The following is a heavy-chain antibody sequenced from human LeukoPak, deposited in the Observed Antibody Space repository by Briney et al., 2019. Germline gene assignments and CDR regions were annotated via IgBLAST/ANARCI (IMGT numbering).Heavy chain of an antibody. V-gene: IGHV3-21*01. CDR3: ARGANNYGYIFDY. CDR2: ISSSSSYI. CDR1: GFTFNTYS. J-gene: IGHJ4*02. Sequence: GGSLRPSCEASGFTFNTYSMNWVRQAPGKGLEWVSSISSSSSYIYYIDSVKGRFTISRDNARNSLYLQMNSLRAEDTAVYYCARGANNYGYIFDYWGQGTLVTVSS. D-gene: IGHD5-18*01.